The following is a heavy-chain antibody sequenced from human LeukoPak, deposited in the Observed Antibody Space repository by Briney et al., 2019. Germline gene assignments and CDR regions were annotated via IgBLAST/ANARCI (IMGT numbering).Heavy chain of an antibody. J-gene: IGHJ6*02. CDR2: INHSGST. CDR3: ARRRVVVVPAAIRYYYYGMDV. CDR1: GGSFSGYY. Sequence: SETLSLTCAVYGGSFSGYYWSWIRQPPGKGLEWIGEINHSGSTNYNPSLKSRVTISVDTSKNQFSLKLSSVTAADTAVYYCARRRVVVVPAAIRYYYYGMDVWGQGTTVTVSS. V-gene: IGHV4-34*01. D-gene: IGHD2-2*02.